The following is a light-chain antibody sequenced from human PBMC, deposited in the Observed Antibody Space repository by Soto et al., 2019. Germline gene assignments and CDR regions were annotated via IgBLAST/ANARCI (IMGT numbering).Light chain of an antibody. V-gene: IGLV2-14*01. CDR1: SSDVGGYNS. Sequence: QSALTQPASVSGSLGQSITIFCTGTSSDVGGYNSVSWYQHHPGKAPKLMIYDVSNRPSGVSNRFSGSKSVNTASLTISGLQAEDEADYYCSSYTSSSTLNWVFGGGTKLTVL. J-gene: IGLJ3*02. CDR2: DVS. CDR3: SSYTSSSTLNWV.